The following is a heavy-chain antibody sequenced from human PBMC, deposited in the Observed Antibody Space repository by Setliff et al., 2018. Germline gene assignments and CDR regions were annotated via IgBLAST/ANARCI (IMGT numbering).Heavy chain of an antibody. CDR3: VTSTIIIYYFDF. V-gene: IGHV3-9*01. CDR1: GFIFDDYA. Sequence: GGSLRLSCAASGFIFDDYAMHWVRQAPGKGLEWVSGIRAGSDNIAYADSVKGRFTISRDNSKNTLYLQMNSLRAEDTAVYYCVTSTIIIYYFDFWGQGTPVTVSS. J-gene: IGHJ4*02. D-gene: IGHD3-10*01. CDR2: IRAGSDNI.